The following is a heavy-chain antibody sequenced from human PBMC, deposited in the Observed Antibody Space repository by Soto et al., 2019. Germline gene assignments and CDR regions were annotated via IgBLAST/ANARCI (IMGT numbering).Heavy chain of an antibody. J-gene: IGHJ4*02. Sequence: QVQLQESGPGLVKPSQTLSLTCTVSGGSISSGDYYWSWIRQPPGKGLEWIGYIYYSGSTYYNPSLKRRVTLSVDTSKNQFSLKLSSVTAADTAVYYCALRGSGYYTDGYYFDYWGQGTLVTVSS. D-gene: IGHD3-3*01. CDR1: GGSISSGDYY. V-gene: IGHV4-30-4*01. CDR2: IYYSGST. CDR3: ALRGSGYYTDGYYFDY.